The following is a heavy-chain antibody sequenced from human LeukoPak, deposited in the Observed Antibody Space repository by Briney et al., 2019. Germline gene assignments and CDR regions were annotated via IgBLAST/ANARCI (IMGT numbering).Heavy chain of an antibody. Sequence: SETLSLTCAVYGGSFSGYYWSWIRQPPGKGLEWIGEINHSGSTNYNPSLKSRVTISVDTSKNQFSLKLSSVTAADTAVYYCARDGYCSSTSCSYYYYMDVWGKGTTVTISS. CDR3: ARDGYCSSTSCSYYYYMDV. D-gene: IGHD2-2*01. CDR2: INHSGST. J-gene: IGHJ6*03. V-gene: IGHV4-34*01. CDR1: GGSFSGYY.